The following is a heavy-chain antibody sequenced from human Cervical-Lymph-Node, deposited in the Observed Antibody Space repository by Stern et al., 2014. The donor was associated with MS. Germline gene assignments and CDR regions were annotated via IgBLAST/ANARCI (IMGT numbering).Heavy chain of an antibody. CDR3: ARQRYFDY. CDR2: SFPGGSDI. V-gene: IGHV5-51*01. CDR1: GYTFTSYW. J-gene: IGHJ4*02. Sequence: EVQLVESGPEVKRPGESLKISCQASGYTFTSYWIGWVRQMPGKGLGWIAISFPGGSDIRSSPSFQGQVTISADKSSSTAYLQWNNLKASDTAIYYCARQRYFDYWGQGTLFTVSS.